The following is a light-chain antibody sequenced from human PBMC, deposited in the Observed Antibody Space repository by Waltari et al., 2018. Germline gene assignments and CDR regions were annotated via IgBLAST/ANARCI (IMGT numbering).Light chain of an antibody. CDR1: QGISSY. V-gene: IGKV1-8*01. Sequence: AIRMTQSPSSFSASTGDRVTITCRASQGISSYLALYQQKPGKAPKLLIYAASTLQSGVPSRFSGSGSGTDFTLTISCLQSEDFATYYCQQYYSYPPWTFGQGTKVEIK. CDR2: AAS. J-gene: IGKJ1*01. CDR3: QQYYSYPPWT.